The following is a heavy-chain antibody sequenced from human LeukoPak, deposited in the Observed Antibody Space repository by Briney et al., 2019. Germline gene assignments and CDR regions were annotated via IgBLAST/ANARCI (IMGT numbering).Heavy chain of an antibody. CDR3: ASSKGTSSSWGPFDY. Sequence: ASVYASCKASGYTSTSYGISWVRQAPERGLEWMGWISAYNGNTNYAQKLQGRVTMTTDTSTSTAYMELRSLRSDDTAVYYCASSKGTSSSWGPFDYWGQGTLVTVSS. V-gene: IGHV1-18*01. J-gene: IGHJ4*02. CDR1: GYTSTSYG. D-gene: IGHD6-13*01. CDR2: ISAYNGNT.